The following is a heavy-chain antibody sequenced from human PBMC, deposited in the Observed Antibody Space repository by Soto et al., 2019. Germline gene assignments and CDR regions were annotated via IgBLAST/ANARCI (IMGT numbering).Heavy chain of an antibody. D-gene: IGHD3-22*01. CDR1: GFTFSSYG. V-gene: IGHV3-33*01. J-gene: IGHJ4*02. CDR3: ARDPKPPYYYDSSGYPFDY. Sequence: QVQLVESGGGVVQPGRSLRLSCAASGFTFSSYGMHWVRQAPGKGLEWVAVIWYDGSNKYYADSVKGRFTISRDNSKNTLYLQMNSLRAEDTAVYYCARDPKPPYYYDSSGYPFDYWRQGTLVTVSS. CDR2: IWYDGSNK.